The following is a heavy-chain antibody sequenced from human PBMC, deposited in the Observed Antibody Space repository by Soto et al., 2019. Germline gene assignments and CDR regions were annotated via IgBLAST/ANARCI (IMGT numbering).Heavy chain of an antibody. CDR2: INPNSGGT. CDR3: ARDMXYCGGDCSLRGSDAFDI. D-gene: IGHD2-21*02. J-gene: IGHJ3*02. V-gene: IGHV1-2*04. Sequence: ASVKVSCKASGYTFTGYYMHWVRQAPGQGLEWMGWINPNSGGTNYAQKFQGWVTMTRDTSISTAYMELSRLRSDDTAVYYCARDMXYCGGDCSLRGSDAFDIWGQGTMVTVSS. CDR1: GYTFTGYY.